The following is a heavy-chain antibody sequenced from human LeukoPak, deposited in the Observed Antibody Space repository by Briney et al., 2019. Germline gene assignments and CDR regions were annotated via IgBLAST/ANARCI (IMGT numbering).Heavy chain of an antibody. Sequence: GASVKVSCKASGGTFSSYAISWVRQAPGQGLEWMGGIIPIFGTASYAQKFQGRVTITTDESTSTAYMELSSLRPEDTAVYYCARDDSSGYLDYWGQGTLVTVSS. V-gene: IGHV1-69*05. J-gene: IGHJ4*02. D-gene: IGHD3-22*01. CDR1: GGTFSSYA. CDR3: ARDDSSGYLDY. CDR2: IIPIFGTA.